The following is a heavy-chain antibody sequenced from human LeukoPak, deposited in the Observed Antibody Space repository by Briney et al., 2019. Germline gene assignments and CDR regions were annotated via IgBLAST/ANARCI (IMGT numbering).Heavy chain of an antibody. J-gene: IGHJ4*02. CDR3: ARDRGVAGPRYFDY. CDR2: ISSSSSYI. Sequence: GGSLRLSCAASGFTFSSYSMNWVRQAPGKRLEWVSSISSSSSYIYYADSVKGRFTISRDNAKNSLYLQMNSLRAEDTAVYYCARDRGVAGPRYFDYWGQGTLVTVSS. D-gene: IGHD6-19*01. CDR1: GFTFSSYS. V-gene: IGHV3-21*01.